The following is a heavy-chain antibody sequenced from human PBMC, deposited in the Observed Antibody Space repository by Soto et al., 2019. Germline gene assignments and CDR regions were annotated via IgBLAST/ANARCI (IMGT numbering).Heavy chain of an antibody. D-gene: IGHD3-3*01. V-gene: IGHV4-4*07. CDR1: GGSISSYY. CDR2: IYTSGST. CDR3: ARDLGIFGVVIPPSNYGMDV. Sequence: SETLSLTCTVSGGSISSYYWSWIRQAAGKGLEWIGRIYTSGSTNYNPSLKSRVTMSVDTSKNQFSLKLSSVTAADTAVYYCARDLGIFGVVIPPSNYGMDVWGQGTTVTVSS. J-gene: IGHJ6*02.